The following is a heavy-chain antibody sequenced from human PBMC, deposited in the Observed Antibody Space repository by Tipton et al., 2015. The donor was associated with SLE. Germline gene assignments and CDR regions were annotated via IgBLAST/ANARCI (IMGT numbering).Heavy chain of an antibody. J-gene: IGHJ6*02. D-gene: IGHD3-10*01. V-gene: IGHV3-30*04. CDR2: ISYDGSNK. CDR3: ARRVGSFYGMDV. CDR1: GFTFSSYA. Sequence: SLRLSCAASGFTFSSYAMHWVRQAPGKGLEWVAVISYDGSNKYYADSVKGRFTISRDNSKNTLYLQMNSLRAEDTAVYYCARRVGSFYGMDVGGQGTPVTVS.